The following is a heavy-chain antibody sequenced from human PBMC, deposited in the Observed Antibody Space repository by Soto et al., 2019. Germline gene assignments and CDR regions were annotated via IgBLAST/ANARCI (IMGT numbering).Heavy chain of an antibody. CDR2: IIPIFGTA. V-gene: IGHV1-69*13. Sequence: SVKVSCRASGGTFSSYTISWVRQAPGQGLEWMGGIIPIFGTANYAQKCQGRVTITADESTSTAYMELSSLRSEDTAVYYCAREKVGVTPYYYYGMDVWGQGTTVTVSS. CDR1: GGTFSSYT. D-gene: IGHD2-21*02. CDR3: AREKVGVTPYYYYGMDV. J-gene: IGHJ6*02.